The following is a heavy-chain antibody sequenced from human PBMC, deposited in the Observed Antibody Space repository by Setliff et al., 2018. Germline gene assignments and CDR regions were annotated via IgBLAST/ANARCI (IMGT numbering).Heavy chain of an antibody. CDR1: GGSFSFYY. V-gene: IGHV4-4*09. CDR2: IYTTVSANSVST. D-gene: IGHD3-3*01. J-gene: IGHJ6*03. CDR3: ARMTGFLYTDV. Sequence: SETLSLTCAASGGSFSFYYWTWIRQPPGKGLEWIGQIYTTVSANSVSTNYNPSLKSRVTISVDTSKNQFSLKLSSVTAADTAVYYCARMTGFLYTDVWGKGTTVTVSS.